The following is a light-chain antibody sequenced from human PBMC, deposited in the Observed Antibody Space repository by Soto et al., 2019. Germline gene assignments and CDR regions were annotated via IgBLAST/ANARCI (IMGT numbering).Light chain of an antibody. Sequence: EIVLTQSPGTLSLSTGVRATLSCRASQSVSSSFLAWYQQKPGQAPRLLIYGASSRATGIPDRFSGSGSGTDFTLTISRLEPEDFAVYYCQQYDSSPRTFGQGTKLEIK. CDR1: QSVSSSF. J-gene: IGKJ2*01. CDR3: QQYDSSPRT. V-gene: IGKV3-20*01. CDR2: GAS.